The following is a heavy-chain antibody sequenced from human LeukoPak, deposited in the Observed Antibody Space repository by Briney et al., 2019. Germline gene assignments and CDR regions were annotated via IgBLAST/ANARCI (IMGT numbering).Heavy chain of an antibody. V-gene: IGHV4-39*07. CDR2: IYHSGST. J-gene: IGHJ4*02. D-gene: IGHD1-26*01. Sequence: PSETLSLTCTVSGGSISSSNYYWGWIRQPPGKGLEWIGSIYHSGSTYYNPSLKSRVTISVDTSKNQFSLKLSSVTAADTAVYYCARCIVGATIDYWGQGTLVTVSS. CDR1: GGSISSSNYY. CDR3: ARCIVGATIDY.